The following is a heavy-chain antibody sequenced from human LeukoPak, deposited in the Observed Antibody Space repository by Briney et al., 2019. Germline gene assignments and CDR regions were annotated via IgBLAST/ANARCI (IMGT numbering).Heavy chain of an antibody. V-gene: IGHV3-21*01. J-gene: IGHJ6*02. CDR1: GFTFSSYS. CDR3: ARVYGSGSYYPLGYGMDV. Sequence: AGGSLRLSCAASGFTFSSYSMNWVRQAPGKGLEWVSSISSSSSYIYYADSVKGRFTISRDNAKNSLYLQMNSLRAEDTAVYYCARVYGSGSYYPLGYGMDVWGQGTTVTVSS. CDR2: ISSSSSYI. D-gene: IGHD3-10*01.